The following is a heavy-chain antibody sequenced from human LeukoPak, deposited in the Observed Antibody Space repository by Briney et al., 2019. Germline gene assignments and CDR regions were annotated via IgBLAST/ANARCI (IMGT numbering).Heavy chain of an antibody. CDR3: AREGYCGGDCYSALLDY. D-gene: IGHD2-21*02. V-gene: IGHV3-23*01. J-gene: IGHJ4*02. Sequence: GGSLRLSCAASGITFSSYGMSWVRQAPGKGLEWVSAISGSGGSTYYADSVKGRFTISRDNAKNSLYLQMNSLRAEDTAVYYCAREGYCGGDCYSALLDYWGQGTLVTVSS. CDR2: ISGSGGST. CDR1: GITFSSYG.